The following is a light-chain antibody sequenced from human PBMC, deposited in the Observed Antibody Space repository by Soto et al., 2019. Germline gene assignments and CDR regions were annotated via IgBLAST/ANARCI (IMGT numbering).Light chain of an antibody. J-gene: IGKJ3*01. Sequence: AIQLTQSPSSLSASVGDRVTITCRASQGISSALAWYQQKPGKAPKLLIYDASSLESGVPSRFSGSGSGTDFTLTISSLQPEDFATSYCQQFNSYPTRITFGPGTKVDIK. CDR3: QQFNSYPTRIT. CDR2: DAS. V-gene: IGKV1-13*02. CDR1: QGISSA.